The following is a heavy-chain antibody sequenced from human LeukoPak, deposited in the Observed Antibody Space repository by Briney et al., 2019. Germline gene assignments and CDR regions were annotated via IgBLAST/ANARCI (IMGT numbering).Heavy chain of an antibody. D-gene: IGHD2-2*02. CDR1: GFIFSSYS. J-gene: IGHJ6*03. V-gene: IGHV3-21*01. CDR3: ARAEGVPAAIYYYIDV. CDR2: ISGSSSYI. Sequence: GGSLRLSCAASGFIFSSYSMNWVRQAPGKGLEWVSSISGSSSYIYYADSVKGRFTISRDNAKNSLFLQMNSLRAEDTAVYYCARAEGVPAAIYYYIDVWGKGTTVTVSS.